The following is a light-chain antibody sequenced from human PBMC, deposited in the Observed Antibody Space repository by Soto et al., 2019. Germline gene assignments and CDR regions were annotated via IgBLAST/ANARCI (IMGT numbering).Light chain of an antibody. CDR1: PSISSW. Sequence: DIQMTQSPSTLSASVGDRVTITCRASPSISSWSAWYQLKPGKAHKLLIYDASSLESEGTSRFSGSGSWTEFTISISSLQPDDFATDYCQQYNSYPYTFCQGTKLEIK. CDR2: DAS. CDR3: QQYNSYPYT. J-gene: IGKJ2*01. V-gene: IGKV1-5*01.